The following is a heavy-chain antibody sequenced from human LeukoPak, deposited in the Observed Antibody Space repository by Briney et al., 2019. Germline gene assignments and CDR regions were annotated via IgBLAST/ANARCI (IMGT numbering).Heavy chain of an antibody. J-gene: IGHJ4*02. Sequence: ASVKVSCKASGGTFSSYAISWVRQAPGQGLEWMGRIIPILGIANYAQKFQGRVTITADKSTSTAYMELSSLRSEDTAVYYCARDLSDCSSTSCYGYWGQGTLVTVSS. V-gene: IGHV1-69*04. D-gene: IGHD2-2*01. CDR3: ARDLSDCSSTSCYGY. CDR1: GGTFSSYA. CDR2: IIPILGIA.